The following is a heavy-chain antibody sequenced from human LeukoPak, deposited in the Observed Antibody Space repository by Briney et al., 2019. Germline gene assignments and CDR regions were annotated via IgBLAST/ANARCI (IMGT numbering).Heavy chain of an antibody. V-gene: IGHV3-73*01. CDR2: IRSKANSYAT. Sequence: PGGSLRLSCAASGFTFSGSAMHWVRQASGKGLEWVGRIRSKANSYATAYAASVKGSFTISRDDSKNTAYLQMNSLKTEDTAVYYCTSQIRYFDSPDGMDVWGQGTTVTVSS. J-gene: IGHJ6*02. CDR1: GFTFSGSA. D-gene: IGHD3-9*01. CDR3: TSQIRYFDSPDGMDV.